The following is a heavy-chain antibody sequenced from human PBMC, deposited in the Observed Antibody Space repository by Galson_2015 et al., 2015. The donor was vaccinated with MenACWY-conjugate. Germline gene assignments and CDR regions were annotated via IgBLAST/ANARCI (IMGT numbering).Heavy chain of an antibody. D-gene: IGHD1-26*01. CDR2: INSDGRST. CDR1: GFTFSTYW. J-gene: IGHJ4*02. V-gene: IGHV3-74*01. Sequence: SLRLSCAASGFTFSTYWMHWVRQAPGKGLVWVSRINSDGRSTSYADSVKGRFTISRDNAKNTLYLQMNSLRAEDTAVYYCARLGGSYKTTSHFDYWGLGTLVTVSS. CDR3: ARLGGSYKTTSHFDY.